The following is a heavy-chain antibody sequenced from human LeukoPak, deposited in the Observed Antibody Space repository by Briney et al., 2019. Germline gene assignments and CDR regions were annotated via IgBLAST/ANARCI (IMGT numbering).Heavy chain of an antibody. CDR1: GGSISSGGYS. CDR2: IYHSGST. D-gene: IGHD1-26*01. CDR3: ARGRGSYSNY. J-gene: IGHJ4*02. V-gene: IGHV4-30-2*01. Sequence: SETLSLTCAVSGGSISSGGYSWSWIRQPPGKGLEWIGYIYHSGSTYYNPSLKSRVTISVDRSKNQFSLKLSSVTAADTAVYYCARGRGSYSNYWGQGTLVTVSS.